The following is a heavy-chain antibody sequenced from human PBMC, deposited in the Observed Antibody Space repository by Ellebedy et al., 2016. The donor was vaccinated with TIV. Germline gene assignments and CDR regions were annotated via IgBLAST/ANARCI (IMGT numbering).Heavy chain of an antibody. CDR1: GGSISGSSYY. Sequence: SETLSLTCTVSGGSISGSSYYWGWIRQPPQKGREWIGSIYYTGSTFYNPSLKSRVTISVDPSKSQFSLGLASVTAADTAVYYCARWFGELLYVRWFDPWGQGTLVTVSS. V-gene: IGHV4-39*01. CDR2: IYYTGST. CDR3: ARWFGELLYVRWFDP. J-gene: IGHJ5*02. D-gene: IGHD3-10*01.